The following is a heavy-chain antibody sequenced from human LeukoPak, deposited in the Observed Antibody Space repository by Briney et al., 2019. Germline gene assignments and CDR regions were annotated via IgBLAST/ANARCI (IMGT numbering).Heavy chain of an antibody. CDR1: GFTFSSYS. Sequence: PGGSLRLSCAASGFTFSSYSMNWVRQAPGKGLGWVSSISSSSSYIYYADSVNGRFTISRDNAKNSLYLQMNSLRAEDTAVYYCARDGTSSDAFDIWGQRTMVSVSS. D-gene: IGHD1-1*01. CDR3: ARDGTSSDAFDI. V-gene: IGHV3-21*01. J-gene: IGHJ3*02. CDR2: ISSSSSYI.